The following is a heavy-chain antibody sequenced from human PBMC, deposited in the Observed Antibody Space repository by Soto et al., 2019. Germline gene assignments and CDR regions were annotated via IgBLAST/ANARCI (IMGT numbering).Heavy chain of an antibody. J-gene: IGHJ3*02. V-gene: IGHV3-30-3*01. D-gene: IGHD3-10*01. CDR3: ARSGSVLLWFVPNRDAFDI. CDR1: GFTFSSYA. CDR2: ISYDGSNK. Sequence: GGSLRLSCAASGFTFSSYAMHWVRQAPCKGLEWVAVISYDGSNKYYADSVKGRFTISRDNSKNTLYLQMNSLRAEDTAVYYCARSGSVLLWFVPNRDAFDIWGQGTMVTV.